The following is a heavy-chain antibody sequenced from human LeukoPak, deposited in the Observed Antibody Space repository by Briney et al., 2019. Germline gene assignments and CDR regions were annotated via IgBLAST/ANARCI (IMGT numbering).Heavy chain of an antibody. D-gene: IGHD2-2*01. CDR1: GFTVSSNY. J-gene: IGHJ3*02. Sequence: GGSLRLSCAASGFTVSSNYMSWVRQAPGKGLEWVSVIYSGGSTYYADSVKGRFTISRDNSKNTLYLQMNSLRAEDTAVYYCAKDSRGTYCSSTSCSDAFDIWGQGTMVTVSS. CDR3: AKDSRGTYCSSTSCSDAFDI. CDR2: IYSGGST. V-gene: IGHV3-53*05.